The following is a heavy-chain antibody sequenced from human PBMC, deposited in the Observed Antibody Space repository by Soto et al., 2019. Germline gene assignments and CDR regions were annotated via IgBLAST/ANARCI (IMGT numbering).Heavy chain of an antibody. CDR3: TRGTLTSYFDY. Sequence: SETLSLTCTVSGGSISSYYWSWIRQPPGKGLEWIGYFYYSGSTNYNPSLKSRVTVSVDTSKNQFSLKLSSVTAADTAVYYCTRGTLTSYFDYWGQGTLVTVSS. CDR2: FYYSGST. CDR1: GGSISSYY. V-gene: IGHV4-59*01. J-gene: IGHJ4*02.